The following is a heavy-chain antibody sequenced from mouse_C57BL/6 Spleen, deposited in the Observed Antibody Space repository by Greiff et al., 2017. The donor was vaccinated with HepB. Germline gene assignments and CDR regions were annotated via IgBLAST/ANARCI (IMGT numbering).Heavy chain of an antibody. CDR2: IYPGDGDT. CDR3: ATRSNYQYFDV. J-gene: IGHJ1*03. D-gene: IGHD2-5*01. Sequence: QVQLKESGPELVKPGASVKISCKASGYAFSSSWMNWVKQRPGKGLEWIGRIYPGDGDTNYNGKFKGKATLTADKSSSTAYMQLSSLTSEDSAVYFCATRSNYQYFDVWGTGTTVTVSS. V-gene: IGHV1-82*01. CDR1: GYAFSSSW.